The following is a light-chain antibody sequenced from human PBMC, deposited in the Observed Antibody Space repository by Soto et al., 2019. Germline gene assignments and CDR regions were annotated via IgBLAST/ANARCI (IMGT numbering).Light chain of an antibody. Sequence: ILMTQSPGTLSLSPGEGATLSCRASQSVSGNLAWYQQKPGQAPRLLIYGVSTRATGIPARFSGSESGTDFTLTISRLEPEDFAVYYCQQYGSSRWTFGQGTKVDIK. V-gene: IGKV3-20*01. CDR3: QQYGSSRWT. J-gene: IGKJ1*01. CDR2: GVS. CDR1: QSVSGN.